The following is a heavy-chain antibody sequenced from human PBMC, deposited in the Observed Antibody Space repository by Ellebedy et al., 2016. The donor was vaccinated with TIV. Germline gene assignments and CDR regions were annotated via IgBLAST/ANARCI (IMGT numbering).Heavy chain of an antibody. D-gene: IGHD3-22*01. CDR2: ITPNSGRT. CDR1: GFSFTGYY. J-gene: IGHJ5*02. Sequence: AASVKVSCKASGFSFTGYYIHWVRQAPGQGLEWMGWITPNSGRTKYSQKFQGRVTITRDTSASTAYMELSSLRSEDTAVYYCARLSRVYDSSGYNWFDPWGQGTLVTVSS. CDR3: ARLSRVYDSSGYNWFDP. V-gene: IGHV1-2*02.